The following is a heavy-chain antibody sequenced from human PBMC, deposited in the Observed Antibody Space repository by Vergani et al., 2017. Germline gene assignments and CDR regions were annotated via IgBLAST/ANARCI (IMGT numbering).Heavy chain of an antibody. Sequence: EVQLLESGGGLVQPGGSLRLSCAASGFTFSSYAMSWVRQAPGKGLEWVSGISWNSGSIGYADSVKGRFTISRDNAKNSLYLQMNSLRAEDTALYYCARDLDYGMDVWGQGTTVTVSS. CDR2: ISWNSGSI. CDR3: ARDLDYGMDV. J-gene: IGHJ6*02. CDR1: GFTFSSYA. V-gene: IGHV3-9*01.